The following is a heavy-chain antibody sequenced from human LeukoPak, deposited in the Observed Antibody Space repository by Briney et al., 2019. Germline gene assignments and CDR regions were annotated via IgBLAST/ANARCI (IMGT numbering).Heavy chain of an antibody. CDR1: GFTVSSNY. CDR2: IKLDGSEK. J-gene: IGHJ4*02. CDR3: ARDQYDTWSRRGNFDS. Sequence: GGSLRLSCAASGFTVSSNYMSWVRQAPGKGLEWVANIKLDGSEKNYVDSVKGRFTISRDNTKNSLYLQMDSLRAEDTAVFYCARDQYDTWSRRGNFDSWGQGTLVIVSS. V-gene: IGHV3-7*03. D-gene: IGHD3-3*01.